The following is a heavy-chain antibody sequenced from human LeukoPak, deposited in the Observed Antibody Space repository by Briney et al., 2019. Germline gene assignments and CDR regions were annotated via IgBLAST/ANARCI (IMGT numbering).Heavy chain of an antibody. CDR1: VYTFTNYD. CDR3: ARYSPQRRNSFDI. D-gene: IGHD2-21*01. CDR2: MNANSGNT. Sequence: ASVKVSCKASVYTFTNYDINWVRQSTGQGLEWMGWMNANSGNTGYAEKFQGRVTATRDTSINTAYMELSSLTSEDTAIYYCARYSPQRRNSFDIWGQGTVVTVS. J-gene: IGHJ3*02. V-gene: IGHV1-8*01.